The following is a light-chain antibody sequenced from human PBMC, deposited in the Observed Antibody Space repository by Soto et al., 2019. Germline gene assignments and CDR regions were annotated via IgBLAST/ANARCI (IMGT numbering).Light chain of an antibody. J-gene: IGKJ2*01. Sequence: EIVLTQSPGTLSLSPGERATLSCRASQSVSSSYLAWYQKKPGQAPGLLIYGASSRATGIPDRFSGSGSGTDFTLTISRLEPEDFAVYYCQQYGSSPTFGQGTKLEIK. V-gene: IGKV3-20*01. CDR2: GAS. CDR1: QSVSSSY. CDR3: QQYGSSPT.